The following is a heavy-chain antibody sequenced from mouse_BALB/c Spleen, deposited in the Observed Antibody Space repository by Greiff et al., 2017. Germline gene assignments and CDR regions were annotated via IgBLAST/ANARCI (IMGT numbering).Heavy chain of an antibody. CDR3: TRSNWDWYFDV. Sequence: LQQPGSELVRPGASVKLSCKASGYTFTSYWMHWVKQRHGQGLEWIGNIYPGSGSTNYDEKFKSKGTLTVDTSSSTAYMHLSSLTSEDSAVYYCTRSNWDWYFDVWGAGTTVTVSS. CDR1: GYTFTSYW. D-gene: IGHD4-1*01. CDR2: IYPGSGST. J-gene: IGHJ1*01. V-gene: IGHV1S22*01.